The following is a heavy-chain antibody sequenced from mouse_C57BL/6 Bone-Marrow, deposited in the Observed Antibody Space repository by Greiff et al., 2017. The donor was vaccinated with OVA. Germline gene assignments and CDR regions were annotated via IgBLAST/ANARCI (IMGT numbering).Heavy chain of an antibody. Sequence: VQLQQSGAELVRPGASVTLSCKASGYTFTDYEMHWVKQTPVHGLEWIGAIDPETGGTAYNQKFKGKAILTADKSSSTAYMELRSLTSEDSAVYYCTRVTYGNYPAWFAYWGQGTLVTVSA. D-gene: IGHD2-1*01. V-gene: IGHV1-15*01. CDR1: GYTFTDYE. J-gene: IGHJ3*01. CDR3: TRVTYGNYPAWFAY. CDR2: IDPETGGT.